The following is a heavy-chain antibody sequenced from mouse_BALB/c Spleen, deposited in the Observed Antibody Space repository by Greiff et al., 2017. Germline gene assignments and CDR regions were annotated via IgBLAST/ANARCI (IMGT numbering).Heavy chain of an antibody. D-gene: IGHD2-1*01. V-gene: IGHV1-4*02. CDR1: GYTFTSYT. J-gene: IGHJ2*01. Sequence: VQLQESAAELARPGASVKMSCKASGYTFTSYTMHWVKQRPGQGLEWIGYINPSSGYTEYNQKFKDKTTLTADKSSSTAYMQLSSLTSEDSAVYYCARAGKGDYWGQGTTLTVSS. CDR3: ARAGKGDY. CDR2: INPSSGYT.